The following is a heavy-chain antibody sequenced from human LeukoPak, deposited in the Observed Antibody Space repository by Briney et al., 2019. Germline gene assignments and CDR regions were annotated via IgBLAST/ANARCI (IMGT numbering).Heavy chain of an antibody. D-gene: IGHD2-15*01. V-gene: IGHV1-69*04. CDR3: ARVSSGGSYVDY. CDR2: IIPILGIA. J-gene: IGHJ4*02. CDR1: GGTFSSYA. Sequence: SVKVSCKASGGTFSSYAISWVRQAPGQGLEWMGRIIPILGIAKYAQKFQGRVTITGDKSTSTAYMELSSLRSEDTAVYYCARVSSGGSYVDYWGQRTLVTVSS.